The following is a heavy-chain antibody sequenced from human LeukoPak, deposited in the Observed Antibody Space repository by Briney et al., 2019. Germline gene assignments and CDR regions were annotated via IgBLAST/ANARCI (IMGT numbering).Heavy chain of an antibody. V-gene: IGHV7-4-1*02. CDR3: AREGGYDTSGYYSVSDAIDI. CDR1: GGTFSSYA. Sequence: GASVKVSCKASGGTFSSYAISWVRQAPGQGLEWMGWINTNTGNPTYAQDFTGRFVFSLDTSVSTAYLQISSLKAEDTAVYYCAREGGYDTSGYYSVSDAIDIWGQGTMVTVSS. D-gene: IGHD3-22*01. J-gene: IGHJ3*02. CDR2: INTNTGNP.